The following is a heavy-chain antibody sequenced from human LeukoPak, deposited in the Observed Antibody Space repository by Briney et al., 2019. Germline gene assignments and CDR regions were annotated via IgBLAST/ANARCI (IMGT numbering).Heavy chain of an antibody. J-gene: IGHJ4*02. CDR2: ISYDGSNK. Sequence: PGGSLRLSCAASGFTFSSYAMSWVRQAPGKGLEWVAVISYDGSNKYYADSVKGRFTISRDNSKNTLYLQMNSLRAEDTAVYYCAKDEMRYFDWLLQAFDYWGQGTLVTVSS. V-gene: IGHV3-30*18. CDR1: GFTFSSYA. CDR3: AKDEMRYFDWLLQAFDY. D-gene: IGHD3-9*01.